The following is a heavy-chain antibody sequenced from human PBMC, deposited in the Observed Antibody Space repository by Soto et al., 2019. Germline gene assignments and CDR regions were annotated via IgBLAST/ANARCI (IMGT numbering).Heavy chain of an antibody. CDR1: GYTFTAYY. D-gene: IGHD3-10*01. CDR2: INPKFGDT. Sequence: QVQLVQSGAEVKEPGDSVRVSCEASGYTFTAYYIHWVRQAPGQGLEWMGWINPKFGDTTYAQDLQGRFSMTRDMSISTVYMELIRLTSDDMAIYSCARNLDYYYGPGSGNAHGFWGQGTTVTVFS. CDR3: ARNLDYYYGPGSGNAHGF. J-gene: IGHJ6*02. V-gene: IGHV1-2*02.